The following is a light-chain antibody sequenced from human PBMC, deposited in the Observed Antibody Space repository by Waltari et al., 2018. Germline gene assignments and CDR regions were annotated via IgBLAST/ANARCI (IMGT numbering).Light chain of an antibody. J-gene: IGKJ1*01. V-gene: IGKV1-5*03. CDR3: QQYPRT. Sequence: IQITQSPSTLSAPVGDRVTITCRASQSISSWLAWYQQKPGKAPKLLIYKASSLESGVPSRFSGSGSGTEFTLTISSLQPDDFATYYCQQYPRTFGQGTKVEIK. CDR2: KAS. CDR1: QSISSW.